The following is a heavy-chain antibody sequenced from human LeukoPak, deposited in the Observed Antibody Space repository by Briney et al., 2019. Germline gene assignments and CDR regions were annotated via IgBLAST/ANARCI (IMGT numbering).Heavy chain of an antibody. V-gene: IGHV1-8*01. Sequence: GASVKVSCKASGYTFTSYDINWVRQATGQGLEWMGWMNPNSGNTGYAQKFQGRVTMTRNTSISTAYMELSSLRSEDTAVYYCATIPSLGSYGPGDPVFDYWGQGTLVTVSS. CDR2: MNPNSGNT. J-gene: IGHJ4*02. CDR3: ATIPSLGSYGPGDPVFDY. D-gene: IGHD2-15*01. CDR1: GYTFTSYD.